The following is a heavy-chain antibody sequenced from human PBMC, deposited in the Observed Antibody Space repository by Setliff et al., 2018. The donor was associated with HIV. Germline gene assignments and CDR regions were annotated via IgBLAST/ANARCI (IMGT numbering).Heavy chain of an antibody. CDR3: ARSIDMHYDFWSAYDY. Sequence: ASVKVSCKASGYTFTGYYIHWVQQAPGQGLEWMGWINVNNDGTNYAQKFQGRVSMTRDTSIRTAYMELRGLTSDDTAVYYCARSIDMHYDFWSAYDYWGQGALVTVSS. CDR2: INVNNDGT. D-gene: IGHD3-3*01. CDR1: GYTFTGYY. J-gene: IGHJ4*02. V-gene: IGHV1-2*02.